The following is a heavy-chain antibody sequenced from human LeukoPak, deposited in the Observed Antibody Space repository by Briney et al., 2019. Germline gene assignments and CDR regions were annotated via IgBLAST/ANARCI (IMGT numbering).Heavy chain of an antibody. Sequence: GASVKVSCKTSGYTFASYGINWVRQAPGQGLEWMGWIGAYNGNINYAQKFQGRVTMTTDTSTSTVYLELGSLRSDGTAIYYCARAGGRGVNAIDADWGQGTLVTVSS. D-gene: IGHD2-21*01. CDR2: IGAYNGNI. CDR3: ARAGGRGVNAIDAD. CDR1: GYTFASYG. J-gene: IGHJ4*02. V-gene: IGHV1-18*01.